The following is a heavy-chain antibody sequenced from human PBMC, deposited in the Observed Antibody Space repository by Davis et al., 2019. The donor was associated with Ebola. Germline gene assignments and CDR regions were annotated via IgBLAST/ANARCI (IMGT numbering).Heavy chain of an antibody. Sequence: AASVKVSCKASGYTFTSYDVHWVRRATGRGLEWMGWMNPNSRNTGYAQKFQGRLTMTRDTSISTAYMELSGLRPEDTGVYYCARGDIVATMGSWFDPWGQGVLVTVSS. CDR1: GYTFTSYD. CDR3: ARGDIVATMGSWFDP. V-gene: IGHV1-8*01. D-gene: IGHD5-12*01. J-gene: IGHJ5*02. CDR2: MNPNSRNT.